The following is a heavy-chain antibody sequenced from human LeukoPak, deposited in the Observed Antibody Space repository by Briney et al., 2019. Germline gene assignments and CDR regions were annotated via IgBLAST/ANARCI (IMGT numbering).Heavy chain of an antibody. V-gene: IGHV3-23*01. D-gene: IGHD3-10*01. CDR1: GFTFSSYA. Sequence: GVLRLSCAASGFTFSSYAMCWVRQAPGKGLELVLAISGSGGSTYYADSVKGRFTISRDNSKNTLYLQMNSLIAEDTAVYYCAIHLRGVGSHTYYYYYGMDVWGQGTTVTVSS. J-gene: IGHJ6*02. CDR2: ISGSGGST. CDR3: AIHLRGVGSHTYYYYYGMDV.